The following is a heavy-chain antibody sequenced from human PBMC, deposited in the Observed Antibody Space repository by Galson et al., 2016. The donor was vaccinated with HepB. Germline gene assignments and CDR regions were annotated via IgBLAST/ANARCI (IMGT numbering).Heavy chain of an antibody. D-gene: IGHD6-13*01. Sequence: SVKVSCKASGYTFTSYGISWVRQAPGQGLEWMAWISAYTGNRNYAQKFQDRVTMTTHTSTSTAFMELRSLTVDDTAVYYCARGGYSSTWYSPEDSYGLDVWGQGTTVIVSS. CDR1: GYTFTSYG. V-gene: IGHV1-18*01. CDR2: ISAYTGNR. CDR3: ARGGYSSTWYSPEDSYGLDV. J-gene: IGHJ6*02.